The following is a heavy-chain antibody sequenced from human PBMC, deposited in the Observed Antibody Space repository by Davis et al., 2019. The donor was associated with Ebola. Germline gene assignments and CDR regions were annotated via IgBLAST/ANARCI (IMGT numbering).Heavy chain of an antibody. Sequence: GESLKISCAASGFIFSSYAMSWVRQAPGKGLEWVSSISVRSITYYADSVKGRFTISRDNSKNTLYLQMNSLRAEDTAVYNCAKVHPPTTVTTGWFDPWGQGTLVTVSS. D-gene: IGHD4-17*01. V-gene: IGHV3-23*01. CDR3: AKVHPPTTVTTGWFDP. CDR1: GFIFSSYA. CDR2: ISVRSIT. J-gene: IGHJ5*02.